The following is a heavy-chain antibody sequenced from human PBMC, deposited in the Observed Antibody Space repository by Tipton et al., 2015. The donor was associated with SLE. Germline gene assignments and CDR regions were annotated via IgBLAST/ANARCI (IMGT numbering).Heavy chain of an antibody. CDR2: IYTSGST. D-gene: IGHD2-15*01. CDR3: ARGLSYCSGGSCYNWFDP. V-gene: IGHV4-61*02. J-gene: IGHJ5*02. Sequence: TLSLTCTVSGGSISSSSYYWGWIRQPPGKGLEWIGRIYTSGSTNYNPSLKSRVTMSVDTSKNQFSLKLSSVTAADTAVYYCARGLSYCSGGSCYNWFDPWGQGTLVTVSS. CDR1: GGSISSSSYY.